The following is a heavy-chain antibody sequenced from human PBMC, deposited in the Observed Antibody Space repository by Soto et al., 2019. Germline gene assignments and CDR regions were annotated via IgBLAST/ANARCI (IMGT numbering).Heavy chain of an antibody. CDR1: GYTFTSYY. V-gene: IGHV1-46*01. D-gene: IGHD3-16*02. J-gene: IGHJ4*02. Sequence: GASVKVSCKASGYTFTSYYMHWVRQAPGQGLEWMGIINPSGGSTSYAQKFQGRVTMTRDTSTSTVYMELSSLRSEDTAVYYCARGGFTFGGVIVIPVYFDYWGQGTLVTVSS. CDR2: INPSGGST. CDR3: ARGGFTFGGVIVIPVYFDY.